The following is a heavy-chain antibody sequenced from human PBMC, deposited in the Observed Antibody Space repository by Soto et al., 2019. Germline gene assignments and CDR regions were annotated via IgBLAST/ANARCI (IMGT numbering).Heavy chain of an antibody. CDR1: VFTFSSYA. Sequence: PGGSLRLSCTPSVFTFSSYAMSWVRQAPGKGLEWVSAISGSVGSTYYADSVKGRFTISRDNSKNTLYLQMNSLRAADTAVYYGVIIVFQALDYWGQVTSVTASS. D-gene: IGHD2-15*01. J-gene: IGHJ4*02. CDR3: VIIVFQALDY. CDR2: ISGSVGST. V-gene: IGHV3-23*01.